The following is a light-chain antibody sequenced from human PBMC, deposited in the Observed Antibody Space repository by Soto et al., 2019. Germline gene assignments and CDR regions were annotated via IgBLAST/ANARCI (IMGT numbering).Light chain of an antibody. V-gene: IGLV1-44*01. CDR2: SNN. Sequence: QSVLTQPPSASGTPVQRVTSSCSGSSSNIGSNTVNWYQQLPGTAPKLLIDSNNQRPSGVPDRFSGSKSGTSASLAISGLQSEDEADYYCAAWDDSLNGPVFGGGTKLTVL. J-gene: IGLJ2*01. CDR1: SSNIGSNT. CDR3: AAWDDSLNGPV.